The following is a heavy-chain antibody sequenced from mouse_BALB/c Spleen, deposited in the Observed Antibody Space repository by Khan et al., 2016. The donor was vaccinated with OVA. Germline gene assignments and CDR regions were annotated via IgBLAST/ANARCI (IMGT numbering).Heavy chain of an antibody. CDR1: GYTFTAYD. V-gene: IGHV1S56*01. J-gene: IGHJ4*01. Sequence: QVQLKQSGPELVKPGALVKISCKASGYTFTAYDINWVKQRPGQGLEWIGWIFPGDGITAYNENFKGKATLTADTSSNTAYMQLSSLTSEKSAVDFCARESLRGVGMDYWGQGTSVSVSS. CDR2: IFPGDGIT. CDR3: ARESLRGVGMDY. D-gene: IGHD1-1*01.